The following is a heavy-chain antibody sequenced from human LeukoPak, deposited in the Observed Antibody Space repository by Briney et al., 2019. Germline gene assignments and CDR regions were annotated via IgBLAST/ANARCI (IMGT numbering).Heavy chain of an antibody. CDR3: ASSARGAVVSEYSSGWSDY. D-gene: IGHD6-19*01. Sequence: SETLSLTCAVYGGSFSGYYWSWIRQPPGKGLEWIGEINHSGSTNYNPSLKSRVTISVDTSKNQFSLKLSSVTAADTAVYYCASSARGAVVSEYSSGWSDYWGQGTLVTVSS. V-gene: IGHV4-34*01. CDR1: GGSFSGYY. CDR2: INHSGST. J-gene: IGHJ4*02.